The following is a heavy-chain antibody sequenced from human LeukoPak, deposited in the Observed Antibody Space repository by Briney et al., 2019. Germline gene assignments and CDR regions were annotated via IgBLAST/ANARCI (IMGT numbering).Heavy chain of an antibody. CDR2: ISSSSSYI. D-gene: IGHD5-12*01. Sequence: GGSLRLSCAASGFTFSSYSMNWVRQAPGKGLEWVSSISSSSSYIYYADSVKGRFTISRDNAKNSLYLQMNSLRAEDTAVYYCARVVSGYKLTVYYYYGMDVWGQGTTVTVSS. V-gene: IGHV3-21*01. CDR3: ARVVSGYKLTVYYYYGMDV. CDR1: GFTFSSYS. J-gene: IGHJ6*02.